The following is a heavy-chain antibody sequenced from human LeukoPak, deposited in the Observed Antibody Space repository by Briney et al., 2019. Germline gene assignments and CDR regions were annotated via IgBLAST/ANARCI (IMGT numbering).Heavy chain of an antibody. CDR2: MNPNSGNT. Sequence: GASVKVSCKASGYTFTSYDINWVRQATGQGLEWMGWMNPNSGNTGYAQKFQGRVTMTRNTSISTAYMELSSLRSEDTAVYYCASSASGQNSSGYYFQHWGQGTLVTVSS. D-gene: IGHD3-22*01. V-gene: IGHV1-8*01. CDR3: ASSASGQNSSGYYFQH. CDR1: GYTFTSYD. J-gene: IGHJ1*01.